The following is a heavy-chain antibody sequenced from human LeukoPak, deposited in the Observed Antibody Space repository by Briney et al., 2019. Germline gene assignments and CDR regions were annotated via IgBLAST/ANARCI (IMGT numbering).Heavy chain of an antibody. CDR2: ISGSGGST. CDR1: GFTFSSYA. Sequence: PGGSLRLSCAASGFTFSSYAMSWVRQAPGKGLEWASAISGSGGSTYYADSVKGRFTISRDNSKNTLYLQMNSLRAEDTAVYYCAKKWGTTGTTVSGGFDYWGQGTLVTVSS. D-gene: IGHD1-1*01. V-gene: IGHV3-23*01. J-gene: IGHJ4*02. CDR3: AKKWGTTGTTVSGGFDY.